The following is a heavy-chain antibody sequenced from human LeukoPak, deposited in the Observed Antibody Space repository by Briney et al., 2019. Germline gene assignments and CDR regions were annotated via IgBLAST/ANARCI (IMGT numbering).Heavy chain of an antibody. CDR1: GFTFGSYA. Sequence: GGSLRLSCAASGFTFGSYAMYWVRQAPGKGLEWVSGIFGSGGTAHYADSVKGRFTISRDNSKNTVYLQMDSLRVEDTAIYYCAKTTTGYSSGRYPAWPIDYWGQGTLVTVSS. CDR2: IFGSGGTA. J-gene: IGHJ4*02. CDR3: AKTTTGYSSGRYPAWPIDY. D-gene: IGHD2-15*01. V-gene: IGHV3-23*01.